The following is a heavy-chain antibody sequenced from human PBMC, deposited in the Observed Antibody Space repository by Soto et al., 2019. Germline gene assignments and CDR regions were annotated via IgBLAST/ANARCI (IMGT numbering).Heavy chain of an antibody. CDR3: AREGDTSNYYDSSGYNFDY. CDR2: IIPILGIA. V-gene: IGHV1-69*04. CDR1: GGTFSSYA. J-gene: IGHJ4*02. D-gene: IGHD3-22*01. Sequence: ASVKVSCKASGGTFSSYAISWVRQAPGQGLEWMGRIIPILGIANYAQKFQGRVTITADKSTSTAYMELSSLRSEDTAVYYCAREGDTSNYYDSSGYNFDYWGQGTLVTVSS.